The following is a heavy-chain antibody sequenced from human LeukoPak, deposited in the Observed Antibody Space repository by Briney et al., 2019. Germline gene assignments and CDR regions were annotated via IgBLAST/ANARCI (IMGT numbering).Heavy chain of an antibody. Sequence: GASVKVSCKASGYTYTSYVISWVRQAPGQGREWMGWISAYNGNTNYAQKLEGRVTMTTDTSTSTAYMELRSLRSDDTAVYYCAREGWGIAAANSWFDPWGQGTLVTVSS. D-gene: IGHD6-13*01. CDR3: AREGWGIAAANSWFDP. J-gene: IGHJ5*02. CDR2: ISAYNGNT. CDR1: GYTYTSYV. V-gene: IGHV1-18*04.